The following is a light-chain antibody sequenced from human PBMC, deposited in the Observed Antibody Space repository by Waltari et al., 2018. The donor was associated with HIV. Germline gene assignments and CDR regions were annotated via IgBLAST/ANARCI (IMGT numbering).Light chain of an antibody. CDR1: SGHSSYA. CDR3: QTWGTGIWV. J-gene: IGLJ3*02. Sequence: QLVLTQSPSASASLGASVKLTCTLSSGHSSYAIAWHQQQPEKGPRYLMKLNSDGSHSKGDGIPDRFSGSSYGAERYLTTSSLQSEDEADYYCQTWGTGIWVFGGGTKLTVL. V-gene: IGLV4-69*01. CDR2: LNSDGSH.